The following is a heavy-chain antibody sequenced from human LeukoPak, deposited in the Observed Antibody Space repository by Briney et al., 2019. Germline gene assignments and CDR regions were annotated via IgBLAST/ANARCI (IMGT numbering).Heavy chain of an antibody. CDR3: ARYGSGYDFDY. D-gene: IGHD5-12*01. J-gene: IGHJ4*02. V-gene: IGHV3-48*03. Sequence: PGGSLGLSCAASGFTFSSYEMNWVRQAPGKGLEWVSYISSSGSTIYYADSVKGRFTISRDNAKNSLYLQMNSLRAEDTAVYYCARYGSGYDFDYWGQGTLVTVSS. CDR2: ISSSGSTI. CDR1: GFTFSSYE.